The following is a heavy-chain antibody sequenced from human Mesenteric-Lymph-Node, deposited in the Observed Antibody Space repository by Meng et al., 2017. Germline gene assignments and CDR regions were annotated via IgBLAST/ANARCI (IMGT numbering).Heavy chain of an antibody. CDR2: IYHSGGT. CDR3: ARGELLWDY. V-gene: IGHV4-4*02. Sequence: QVQLQVSGPGLVKPSGTLSLTCAVSGGSISISTWWSWVRQPPGKGLEWIGEIYHSGGTNYNPSLRGRVTISLDKSKNQFSLTLRSVTAADTAVYFCARGELLWDYWGQGTLVTVSS. D-gene: IGHD2-2*01. CDR1: GGSISISTW. J-gene: IGHJ4*02.